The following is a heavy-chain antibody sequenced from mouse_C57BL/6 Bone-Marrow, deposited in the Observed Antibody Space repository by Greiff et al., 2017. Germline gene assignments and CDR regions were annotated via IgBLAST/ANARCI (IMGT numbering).Heavy chain of an antibody. CDR3: AGRTFWFAY. J-gene: IGHJ3*01. V-gene: IGHV1-64*01. Sequence: QVQLQQPGAELVKPGASVKLSCKASGYTFTSYWMHWVKQRPGQGLEWIGMIHPNCGSTNYNEKFKSKATLTVDKSSSTAYMQLSSLTSEDSAVYYCAGRTFWFAYWGQGTLVTVSA. CDR1: GYTFTSYW. CDR2: IHPNCGST.